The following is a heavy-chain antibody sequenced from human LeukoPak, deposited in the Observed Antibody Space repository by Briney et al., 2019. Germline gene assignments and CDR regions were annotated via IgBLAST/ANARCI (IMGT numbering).Heavy chain of an antibody. CDR3: TSVGFGPYYFDN. CDR2: IKSKTDGGTT. Sequence: GGSLRLSCGVSEFPFSKAWMSWVRQAPGKGLEWVGRIKSKTDGGTTDYAAPVKGRFTISRDDSKNTLYLQMNSLKTEDTAVYYCTSVGFGPYYFDNWGQGTLVTVSS. V-gene: IGHV3-15*01. CDR1: EFPFSKAW. J-gene: IGHJ4*02. D-gene: IGHD3-10*01.